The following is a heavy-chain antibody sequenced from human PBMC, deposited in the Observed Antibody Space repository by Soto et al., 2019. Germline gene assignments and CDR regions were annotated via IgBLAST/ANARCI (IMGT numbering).Heavy chain of an antibody. CDR2: IYYSGST. J-gene: IGHJ4*02. CDR1: DRSISRYY. CDR3: SRDFCRGWFCLAY. Sequence: ETLSLTCTVTDRSISRYYWSWIRQPPGKGLEWIGYIYYSGSTNYNPSLKSRLSISVDSSKDQCSLKLSSLTAVDAAVYCCSRDFCRGWFCLAYWGQGTLVTVSS. D-gene: IGHD3-3*01. V-gene: IGHV4-59*01.